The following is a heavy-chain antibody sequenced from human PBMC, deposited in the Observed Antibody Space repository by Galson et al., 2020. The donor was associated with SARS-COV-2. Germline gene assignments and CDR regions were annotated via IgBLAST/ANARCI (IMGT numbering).Heavy chain of an antibody. J-gene: IGHJ5*02. CDR1: GYTFSGHY. D-gene: IGHD3-10*01. Sequence: ASVKVTCQASGYTFSGHYMHCVRLPHAQELEWMGRINPNRGDTDVAQKFQGRVNMTTDTSLTTAYMELSRLTSDDTAVYYCTRGSNSSPFCHLDPWGQGTLVTVSS. CDR3: TRGSNSSPFCHLDP. CDR2: INPNRGDT. V-gene: IGHV1-2*06.